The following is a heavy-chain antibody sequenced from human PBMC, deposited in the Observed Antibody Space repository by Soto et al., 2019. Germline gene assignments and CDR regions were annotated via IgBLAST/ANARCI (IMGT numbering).Heavy chain of an antibody. CDR1: GGSISSYY. V-gene: IGHV4-59*08. J-gene: IGHJ4*02. Sequence: PSETLSLTCTVSGGSISSYYWSWIRQPPGKGLEWIGYIYYSGSTNYNPPHKCRVTISVDTSKNQFSLKLSSVTAADTAVYYCARRYGYSFDYWGQGTLVTVSS. D-gene: IGHD1-1*01. CDR3: ARRYGYSFDY. CDR2: IYYSGST.